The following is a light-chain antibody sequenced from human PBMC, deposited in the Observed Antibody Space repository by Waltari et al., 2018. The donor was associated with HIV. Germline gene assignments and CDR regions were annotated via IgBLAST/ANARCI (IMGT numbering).Light chain of an antibody. J-gene: IGLJ2*01. V-gene: IGLV2-11*01. CDR1: SSAVGCYNY. CDR2: DVN. Sequence: QSALTQPRSVSGSPGQSVTLSCTGTSSAVGCYNYDSWYQHHPNKGPKLLIYDVNKRPSGFPDRFSGSKSGNTASLTISGLQAEDEADYYCCSYADTYFVVFGGRTKLTVL. CDR3: CSYADTYFVV.